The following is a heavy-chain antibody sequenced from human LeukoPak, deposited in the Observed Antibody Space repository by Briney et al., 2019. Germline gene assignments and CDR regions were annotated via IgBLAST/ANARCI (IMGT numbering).Heavy chain of an antibody. D-gene: IGHD3-3*01. CDR2: IKQDGSEK. J-gene: IGHJ4*02. CDR1: GFTFSSYW. V-gene: IGHV3-7*03. CDR3: AKAELGVDTFFDY. Sequence: GGSLRLSCAASGFTFSSYWMSWVRQAPGKGLEWVANIKQDGSEKYYVDSVKGRFTISRDNSKRTLFLQMNSLRAEDTAFYYCAKAELGVDTFFDYWGQGTLVTVSS.